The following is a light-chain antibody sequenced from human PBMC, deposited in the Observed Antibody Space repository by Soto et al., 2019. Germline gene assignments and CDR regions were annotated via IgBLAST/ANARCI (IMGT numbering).Light chain of an antibody. V-gene: IGLV1-51*01. J-gene: IGLJ2*01. CDR3: LTWDSSLRAGV. CDR1: SSNIGKNY. CDR2: DNN. Sequence: QSVLTQPPSVSAAAGQKVSISCSGSSSNIGKNYVSWYQQVPGTAPKLLIYDNNNRPSGIPDRFSGSKSGTSATLGITGLQTGDEADYYCLTWDSSLRAGVFGGGTQLTVL.